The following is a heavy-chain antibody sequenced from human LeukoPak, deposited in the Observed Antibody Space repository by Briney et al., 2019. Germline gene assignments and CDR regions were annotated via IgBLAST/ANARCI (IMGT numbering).Heavy chain of an antibody. V-gene: IGHV3-48*03. CDR3: AAVIDY. CDR2: ISNSGSTK. Sequence: QPGGSLRLSCAASGFTFSSYEMNWIRQAPGKGLEWISYISNSGSTKYYANSVKGRFTISRDNAKNSLYLQMNSLRAEDTAVYYCAAVIDYWGQGTLVTVSS. J-gene: IGHJ4*02. CDR1: GFTFSSYE.